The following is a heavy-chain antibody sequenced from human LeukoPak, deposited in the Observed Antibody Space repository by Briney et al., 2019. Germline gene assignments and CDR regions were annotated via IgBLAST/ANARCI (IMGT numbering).Heavy chain of an antibody. CDR2: IIPIFGTA. J-gene: IGHJ5*02. CDR1: GGTFSSYA. V-gene: IGHV1-69*13. Sequence: ASVKVSCKASGGTFSSYAISWVRQAPGQGLEWMGGIIPIFGTANYAQKFQGRVTITADESTSTAYMELSSLRSEDTAVYYCAREREVVPAAKVSFDPWGQGTLVTVSS. D-gene: IGHD2-2*01. CDR3: AREREVVPAAKVSFDP.